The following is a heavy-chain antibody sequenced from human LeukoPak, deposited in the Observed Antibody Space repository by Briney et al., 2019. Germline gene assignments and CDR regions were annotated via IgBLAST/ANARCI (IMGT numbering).Heavy chain of an antibody. CDR2: IYYSGST. V-gene: IGHV4-39*07. D-gene: IGHD6-19*01. Sequence: SETLSLICIVSGGSISSSGYYWGWLRQPPGKGLDWIGSIYYSGSTNYNPSLKSRVTISVDTSKNQFSLRLSSVTAADTAVYYCARVGYSSGWYGNLDYWGQGTLVTVSS. CDR3: ARVGYSSGWYGNLDY. CDR1: GGSISSSGYY. J-gene: IGHJ4*02.